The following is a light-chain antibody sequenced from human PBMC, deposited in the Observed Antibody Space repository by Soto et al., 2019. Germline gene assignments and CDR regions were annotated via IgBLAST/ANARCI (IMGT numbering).Light chain of an antibody. CDR1: SSNIGAGYD. CDR3: QSYDSGLSAVL. J-gene: IGLJ2*01. V-gene: IGLV1-40*01. CDR2: GND. Sequence: QSVLTQPPSVSGAPGQRVTISCTGSSSNIGAGYDVHWYQQLPGTAPKLLIYGNDNRPSGVPDRFSGSKSDTSASLAVTGLQAEDEADYYCQSYDSGLSAVLFGGGTKVTVL.